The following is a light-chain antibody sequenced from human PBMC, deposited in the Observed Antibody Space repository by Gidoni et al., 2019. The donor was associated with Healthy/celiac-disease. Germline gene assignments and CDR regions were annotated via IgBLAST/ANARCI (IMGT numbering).Light chain of an antibody. CDR3: SSYTSSSTLV. Sequence: QSAMTQPASVSGSPGQSIPLSCTGTSSDVGGYNYVSWYQQHPGKAPKLMIHDVSNRPSGVSHRFSGSKSGNTASLTISGLQAEDEADYYCSSYTSSSTLVFGTGTKVTVL. CDR2: DVS. V-gene: IGLV2-14*03. J-gene: IGLJ1*01. CDR1: SSDVGGYNY.